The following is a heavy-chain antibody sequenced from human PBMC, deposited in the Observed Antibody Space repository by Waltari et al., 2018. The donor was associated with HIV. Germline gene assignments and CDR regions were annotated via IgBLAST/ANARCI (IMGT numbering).Heavy chain of an antibody. D-gene: IGHD3-10*01. CDR1: GGSSRGYS. J-gene: IGHJ4*02. V-gene: IGHV4-34*01. CDR2: INHSGST. Sequence: QVQLQQWGAGLLKPSEPLSLTGAVYGGSSRGYSWHWVGQHPGKGLEWIGEINHSGSTNYNPSLKSRVTISVDTSKNQFSLKLSSVTAADTAVYYCAGLTPLEVRGAIHFDYWGQGTLVTVSS. CDR3: AGLTPLEVRGAIHFDY.